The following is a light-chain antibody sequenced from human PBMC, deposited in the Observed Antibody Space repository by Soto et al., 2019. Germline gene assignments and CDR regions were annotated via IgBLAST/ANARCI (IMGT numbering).Light chain of an antibody. J-gene: IGKJ1*01. V-gene: IGKV1-5*03. CDR2: KAS. CDR3: QHYNSYSEA. CDR1: QSISVW. Sequence: DIQMTQSPSTLSASVGDRVTITCRASQSISVWVAWYQQKPGKAPKLLIYKASTLKSGVPSRFSGSGSGTEFTLTISSLQPDDFATYYCQHYNSYSEAFGQGTKVDTK.